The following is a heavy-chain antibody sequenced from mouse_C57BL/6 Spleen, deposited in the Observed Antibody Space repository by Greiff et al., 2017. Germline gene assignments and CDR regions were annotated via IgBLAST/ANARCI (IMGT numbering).Heavy chain of an antibody. Sequence: EVQWVESGGGLVKPGGSLKLSCAASGFTFSDYGMHWVRQAPEKGLEWVAYISSGSSTIYYADTVKGRFTISRDNAKNTLFLQMTSLRSEDTAMYYCARAPYYYGSSYGYYYAMDYWGQGTSVTVSS. CDR1: GFTFSDYG. D-gene: IGHD1-1*01. V-gene: IGHV5-17*01. CDR2: ISSGSSTI. CDR3: ARAPYYYGSSYGYYYAMDY. J-gene: IGHJ4*01.